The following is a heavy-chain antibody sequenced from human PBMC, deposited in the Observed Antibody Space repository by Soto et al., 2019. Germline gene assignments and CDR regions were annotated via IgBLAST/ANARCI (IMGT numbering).Heavy chain of an antibody. D-gene: IGHD6-13*01. J-gene: IGHJ4*02. Sequence: GESLKISCKGSGYSFTTYWIGWVRQMPGKGLEWMGIIYPGDSDARYSPSFQGQVTISADKSISTAYLHWSSLKASDTAMYYCARLARAAAATYYFDYWGQGTLVTVSS. V-gene: IGHV5-51*01. CDR3: ARLARAAAATYYFDY. CDR2: IYPGDSDA. CDR1: GYSFTTYW.